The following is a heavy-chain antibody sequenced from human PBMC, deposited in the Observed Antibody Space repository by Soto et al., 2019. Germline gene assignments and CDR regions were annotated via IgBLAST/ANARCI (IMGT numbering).Heavy chain of an antibody. CDR3: ARDTLGGAYEFRH. CDR2: ISSDGST. J-gene: IGHJ4*02. CDR1: GFTVSNLF. V-gene: IGHV3-66*01. D-gene: IGHD3-3*01. Sequence: EIQLVESGGGLVQPGGSLRLSCAASGFTVSNLFMTWVRQAPWKGLEWVSVISSDGSTYYADSVKGRFTISRDNSKNKLYLEMNRPGGGETAVYYCARDTLGGAYEFRHGGQGTLVTVSS.